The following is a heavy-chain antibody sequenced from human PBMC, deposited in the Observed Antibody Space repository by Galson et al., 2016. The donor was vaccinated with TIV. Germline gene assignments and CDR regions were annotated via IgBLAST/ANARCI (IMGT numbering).Heavy chain of an antibody. J-gene: IGHJ6*02. CDR1: GFIVSDNY. V-gene: IGHV3-66*02. D-gene: IGHD2-21*01. CDR2: LYRGDGT. Sequence: SLRLSCAASGFIVSDNYINWVRQAPVKGLEWVSVLYRGDGTQYADSVRGRFTVSRDTSKNTVYLQMNSLTIDDTGVYYCARDRRYCGNECYLQYYYGLDVWGQGTTVTVSS. CDR3: ARDRRYCGNECYLQYYYGLDV.